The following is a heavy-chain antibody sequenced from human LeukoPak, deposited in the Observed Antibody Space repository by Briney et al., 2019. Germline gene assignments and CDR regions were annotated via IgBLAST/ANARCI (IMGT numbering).Heavy chain of an antibody. Sequence: SSETLSLTCAVYGGSFSGYYWNWIRQPPGKGPEWIGEINHSGSTNYNPSLKSRVTISVDTSKNQFSLKLSSVTAADTAVYYCARGRYLPLYFDYWGQGTLVTVSS. CDR1: GGSFSGYY. D-gene: IGHD3-16*02. J-gene: IGHJ4*02. V-gene: IGHV4-34*01. CDR2: INHSGST. CDR3: ARGRYLPLYFDY.